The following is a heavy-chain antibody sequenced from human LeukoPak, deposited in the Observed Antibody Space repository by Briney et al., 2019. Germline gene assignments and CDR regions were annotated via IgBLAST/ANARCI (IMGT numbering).Heavy chain of an antibody. Sequence: GGSLRLSCDTSGFTFSSYPMHWVRQAPGKGLEWVAVIWYDGYNIYYADSVKGRFTISRDNSKNTLYLQMNSLRADDTAVYYCARKADIVLLPAAMRSYGMDVWGQGATVTVSS. CDR2: IWYDGYNI. J-gene: IGHJ6*02. CDR1: GFTFSSYP. V-gene: IGHV3-33*08. D-gene: IGHD2-2*01. CDR3: ARKADIVLLPAAMRSYGMDV.